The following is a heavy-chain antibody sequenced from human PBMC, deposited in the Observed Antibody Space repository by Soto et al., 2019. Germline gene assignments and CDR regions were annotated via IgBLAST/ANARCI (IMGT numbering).Heavy chain of an antibody. CDR2: ISSSGSTI. V-gene: IGHV3-48*03. D-gene: IGHD5-18*01. CDR1: GFTFSSYE. J-gene: IGHJ3*02. Sequence: EVQLVESGGGLVQPGGSLRLYCAASGFTFSSYEMNWVRQAPGKGLEWVSYISSSGSTIYYADSVKGRFTISRDNAKNSLYLQMNSLRAEDTAVYYCQRGYSYGYTTDDAFDIWGQGTMVTVSS. CDR3: QRGYSYGYTTDDAFDI.